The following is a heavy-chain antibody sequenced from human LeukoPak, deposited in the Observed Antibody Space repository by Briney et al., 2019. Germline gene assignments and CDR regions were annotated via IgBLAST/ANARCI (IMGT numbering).Heavy chain of an antibody. D-gene: IGHD3-16*01. CDR3: ARETSNYAGY. CDR2: IYGSGST. Sequence: TGGSLRLSCAASGFSVSSNYMSWARQAPGKGLEWVSVIYGSGSTYYADSVKGRFTISRDNSKNTLYLQMNSLRAGDTAVYYCARETSNYAGYWGQGTLVTVSS. V-gene: IGHV3-53*01. CDR1: GFSVSSNY. J-gene: IGHJ4*02.